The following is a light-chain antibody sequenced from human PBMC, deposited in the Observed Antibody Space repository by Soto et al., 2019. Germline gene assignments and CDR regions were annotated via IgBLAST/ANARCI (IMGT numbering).Light chain of an antibody. Sequence: QSVLTQSPSASGTPGQRVTISCSGSSSNIGSNTVNWYQQLPGTAPKLLIYFNNQRPSGVPDRFSGSKSGTSDSLAISGVQSEDEADYYCAAWDDSLKGVVFGGGTKLTVL. CDR3: AAWDDSLKGVV. CDR1: SSNIGSNT. V-gene: IGLV1-44*01. CDR2: FNN. J-gene: IGLJ2*01.